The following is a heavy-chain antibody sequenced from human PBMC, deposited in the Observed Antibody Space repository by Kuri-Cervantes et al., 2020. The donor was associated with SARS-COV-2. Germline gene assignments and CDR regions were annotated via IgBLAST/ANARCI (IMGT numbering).Heavy chain of an antibody. CDR1: GGSFSGYY. V-gene: IGHV4-34*01. CDR2: INHSGST. J-gene: IGHJ4*02. CDR3: AGGGGSIPGYGLRWYQHYFDY. D-gene: IGHD4-23*01. Sequence: SQTLSLTCAVSGGSFSGYYWSWIRQPPGRGLEWIVEINHSGSTNYNPSPKSRVTISVDTSKNQFSLKLSSVTAANTAVYYCAGGGGSIPGYGLRWYQHYFDYWGQGTLVTVSS.